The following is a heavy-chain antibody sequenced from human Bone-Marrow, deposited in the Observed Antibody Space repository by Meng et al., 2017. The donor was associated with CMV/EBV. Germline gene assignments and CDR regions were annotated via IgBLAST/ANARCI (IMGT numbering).Heavy chain of an antibody. Sequence: ASVKVSCRASGYNFMNFDINWVRKAPGQGLEWMAWINPNSGVTKSAQKFQGRVTMTRDKSTSTAYMDMSGLRSDDTAVYYCARGLELGVIVPAQVDFWGQGTLVTVSS. D-gene: IGHD2-2*01. CDR1: GYNFMNFD. V-gene: IGHV1-2*02. CDR2: INPNSGVT. J-gene: IGHJ4*02. CDR3: ARGLELGVIVPAQVDF.